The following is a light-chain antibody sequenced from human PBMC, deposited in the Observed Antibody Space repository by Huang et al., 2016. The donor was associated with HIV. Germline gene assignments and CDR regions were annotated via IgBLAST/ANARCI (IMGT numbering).Light chain of an antibody. CDR1: QSVFSY. CDR2: DAS. CDR3: QQRSAWPRT. Sequence: EIVLTQSPGTLSLSPGERATLSCRTSQSVFSYLAWYQQRPGQAPRLLIYDASNRATGIPARFSGSGSGTDFTLTISSLEPEDFAVYYCQQRSAWPRTFGRGPSWRSN. J-gene: IGKJ2*01. V-gene: IGKV3-11*01.